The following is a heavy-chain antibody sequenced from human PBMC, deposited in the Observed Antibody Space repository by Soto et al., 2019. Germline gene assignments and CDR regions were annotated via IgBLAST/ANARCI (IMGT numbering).Heavy chain of an antibody. Sequence: GGSLRFSCAASGFTFNSHGMHWVRQVPGKGLEWVAVIWYDGSTKYYADSVKGRFTISRDNSKNTLYLQMNSLRAEDTAVYYCARDINNVVKPLGFFYGMDVWGQGTTVTVSS. CDR3: ARDINNVVKPLGFFYGMDV. V-gene: IGHV3-33*01. CDR1: GFTFNSHG. CDR2: IWYDGSTK. J-gene: IGHJ6*02. D-gene: IGHD1-20*01.